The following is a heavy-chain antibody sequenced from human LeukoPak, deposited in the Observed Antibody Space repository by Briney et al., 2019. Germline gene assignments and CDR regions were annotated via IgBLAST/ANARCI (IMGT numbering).Heavy chain of an antibody. CDR1: GYTFTSYY. CDR2: INPSGGST. V-gene: IGHV1-46*01. Sequence: ASVKVSCKASGYTFTSYYMHWVRQAPGQGLEWMGIINPSGGSTSYAQKFQGRVTITADESTSTAYMELSSLRSEDTAVYYCARDSDCSSTSCYGFGDTWGQGTLVTVSS. CDR3: ARDSDCSSTSCYGFGDT. J-gene: IGHJ5*02. D-gene: IGHD2-2*01.